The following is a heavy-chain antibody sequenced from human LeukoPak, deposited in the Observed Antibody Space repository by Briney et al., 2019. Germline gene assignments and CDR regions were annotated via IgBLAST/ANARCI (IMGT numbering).Heavy chain of an antibody. CDR3: ARDGYSGSDAL. CDR1: GGSISTYY. D-gene: IGHD5-12*01. J-gene: IGHJ4*02. Sequence: SETLSLTCTVSGGSISTYYWSWIRQPPGRGLEWIGYIYHSGSTNYNPSLKSRVTISVDTSQNQFYLKLSSVTAADTAVYYCARDGYSGSDALWGQGTLVTVSS. CDR2: IYHSGST. V-gene: IGHV4-59*01.